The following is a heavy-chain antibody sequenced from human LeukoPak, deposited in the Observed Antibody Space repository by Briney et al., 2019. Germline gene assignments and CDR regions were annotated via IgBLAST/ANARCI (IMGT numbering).Heavy chain of an antibody. CDR3: ARQQQFCSGGNCYSLNAFDL. Sequence: GESLKISCKGSGYNFITYWIGWVRQMPGKGLEWMGIIYPGDSDTRYSPSFQGQVTISADKSISTAYLQWSSLKASDTAMYYCARQQQFCSGGNCYSLNAFDLWGQGTVVIVSS. V-gene: IGHV5-51*01. CDR1: GYNFITYW. J-gene: IGHJ3*01. CDR2: IYPGDSDT. D-gene: IGHD2-15*01.